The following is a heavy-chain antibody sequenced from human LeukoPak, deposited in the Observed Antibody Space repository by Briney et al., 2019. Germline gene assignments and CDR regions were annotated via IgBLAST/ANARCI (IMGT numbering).Heavy chain of an antibody. CDR1: AGTFSIYA. CDR2: IITIFGTA. CDR3: ARDRVHWRSPSDKTPIHY. J-gene: IGHJ4*02. D-gene: IGHD2-21*01. Sequence: ASVTVSFTGAAGTFSIYAISWGRQAPGQGREWMGGIITIFGTANYAQKFQGRVTITAHKSTSTAYMELSSLRSEHTAVYYCARDRVHWRSPSDKTPIHYWGQGTLVTVSS. V-gene: IGHV1-69*06.